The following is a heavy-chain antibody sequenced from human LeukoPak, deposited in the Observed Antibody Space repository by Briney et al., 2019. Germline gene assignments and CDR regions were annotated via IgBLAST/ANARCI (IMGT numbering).Heavy chain of an antibody. CDR1: GYTFTSYD. D-gene: IGHD2-2*01. V-gene: IGHV1-8*02. Sequence: ASVKVSCKASGYTFTSYDINWVRQATGQGLEWMGWMNPNSGNTGYAQKFQGRVTMTRDTSTSTVYMELSSLRSEDTAVYYCARGATTRETNWFDPWGQGTLVTVSS. CDR3: ARGATTRETNWFDP. CDR2: MNPNSGNT. J-gene: IGHJ5*02.